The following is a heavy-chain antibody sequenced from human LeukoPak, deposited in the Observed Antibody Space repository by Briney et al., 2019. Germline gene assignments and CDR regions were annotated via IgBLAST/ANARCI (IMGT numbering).Heavy chain of an antibody. J-gene: IGHJ6*03. V-gene: IGHV3-7*01. CDR3: ARELEKANYYYYYYYMDV. D-gene: IGHD1-1*01. CDR1: GFTFSSYW. CDR2: IKQDGSEK. Sequence: GGSLRLSCAVSGFTFSSYWMSCVRQAPGKGLEWVANIKQDGSEKYYVDSVKGRFTISRDNAKNSLYLQMNSLRAEDTAVYYCARELEKANYYYYYYYMDVWGKGTTVTVSS.